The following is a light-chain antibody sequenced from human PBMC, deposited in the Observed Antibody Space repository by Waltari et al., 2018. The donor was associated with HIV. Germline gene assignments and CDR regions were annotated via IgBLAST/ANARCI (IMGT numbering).Light chain of an antibody. CDR1: SSDVLIYNF. CDR3: CSYVGSNTWI. V-gene: IGLV2-23*02. Sequence: QSALTQPASVSGSPGQSITISCTGTSSDVLIYNFVSWYQHHPGKAPQRMIYEVSKRPSEVSDRFSGSKAGNTASLTISRLQPEDEGDYYCCSYVGSNTWIFGGGTKVAVL. J-gene: IGLJ2*01. CDR2: EVS.